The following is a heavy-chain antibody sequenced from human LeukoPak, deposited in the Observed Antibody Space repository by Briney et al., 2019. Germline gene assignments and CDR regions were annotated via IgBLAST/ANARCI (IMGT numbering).Heavy chain of an antibody. V-gene: IGHV3-53*05. CDR3: AKVPPKYYYGSGSYPANY. CDR2: IYSGGTT. D-gene: IGHD3-10*01. CDR1: GFTVSRSY. J-gene: IGHJ4*02. Sequence: PGGSLRLSCAASGFTVSRSYMIWARQAPGKGLEWVSVIYSGGTTYYADSVKGRFTISRDNSKNTLYLQMNSLRAEDTAVYYCAKVPPKYYYGSGSYPANYWGQGTLVTVSS.